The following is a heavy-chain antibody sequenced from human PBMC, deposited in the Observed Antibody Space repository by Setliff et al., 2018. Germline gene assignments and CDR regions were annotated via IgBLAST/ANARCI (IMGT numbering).Heavy chain of an antibody. Sequence: ASVKVSCKASGYTFTNYGVTWVRQAPGQGLEWMGWIGAYNGNTYNAHKFQGRVTMTSDTSTSTAYMELRSLRSDDTAVYYCARVTIAVAGYFDFWGQGTLVTGSS. D-gene: IGHD6-19*01. J-gene: IGHJ4*02. V-gene: IGHV1-18*01. CDR2: IGAYNGNT. CDR1: GYTFTNYG. CDR3: ARVTIAVAGYFDF.